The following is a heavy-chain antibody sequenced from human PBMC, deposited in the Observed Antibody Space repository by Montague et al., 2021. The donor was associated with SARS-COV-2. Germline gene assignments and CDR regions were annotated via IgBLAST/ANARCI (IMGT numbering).Heavy chain of an antibody. D-gene: IGHD2-15*01. CDR2: IHHGGST. CDR3: ARLRDGVVPSPILGIGPYFTYYYMDV. V-gene: IGHV4-34*01. Sequence: SETLSLTCAVHGGSFSTYSWNWIRQPPGKGLEWIGEIHHGGSTNYNPSLKSRVTISADTSKNQFSLKLTSVAAADTAVYYCARLRDGVVPSPILGIGPYFTYYYMDVWGKGTTVTVS. J-gene: IGHJ6*03. CDR1: GGSFSTYS.